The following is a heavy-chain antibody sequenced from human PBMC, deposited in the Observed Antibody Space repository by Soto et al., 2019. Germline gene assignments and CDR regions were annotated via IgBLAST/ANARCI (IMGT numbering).Heavy chain of an antibody. J-gene: IGHJ4*02. CDR1: GFTFSSYG. CDR2: ISYDGSNK. D-gene: IGHD6-19*01. Sequence: HPGGSLRLSCAASGFTFSSYGMHWVRQAPGKGLEWVAVISYDGSNKYYADSVKGRFTISRDNSKNTLYLQMNSLRAEDTAVYYCAKAARRVAVAGPIDYWGQGTLVTVS. V-gene: IGHV3-30*18. CDR3: AKAARRVAVAGPIDY.